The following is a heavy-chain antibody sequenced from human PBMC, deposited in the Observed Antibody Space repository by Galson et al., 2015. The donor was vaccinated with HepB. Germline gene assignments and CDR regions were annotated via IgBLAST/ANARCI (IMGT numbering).Heavy chain of an antibody. CDR1: GFTVSSNY. V-gene: IGHV3-66*01. J-gene: IGHJ4*02. CDR2: IYSGGST. CDR3: ARYSGSYLGIVDY. D-gene: IGHD1-26*01. Sequence: SLRLSCAASGFTVSSNYMSWVRQAPGKGLEWVSVIYSGGSTYYADSVKGRFTISRDNSKNTLYLQMNSLRAEDTAVYYCARYSGSYLGIVDYWGQGTLVTVSS.